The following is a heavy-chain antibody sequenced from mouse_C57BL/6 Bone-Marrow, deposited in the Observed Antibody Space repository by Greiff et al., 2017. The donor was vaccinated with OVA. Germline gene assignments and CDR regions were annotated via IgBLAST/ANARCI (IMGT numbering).Heavy chain of an antibody. CDR2: IYPRSGNT. Sequence: LQESGAELARPGASVKLSCKASGYTFTSYGISWVKQRTGQGLEWIGEIYPRSGNTYYNEKFKGKATLTADKSSSTAYMELRSLTSEDSAVYFCARSGYSNYPFDYWGQGTTLTVSS. J-gene: IGHJ2*01. V-gene: IGHV1-81*01. D-gene: IGHD2-5*01. CDR3: ARSGYSNYPFDY. CDR1: GYTFTSYG.